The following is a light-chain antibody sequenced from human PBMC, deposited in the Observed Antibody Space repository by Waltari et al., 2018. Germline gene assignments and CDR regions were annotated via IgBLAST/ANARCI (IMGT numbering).Light chain of an antibody. J-gene: IGLJ2*01. CDR1: NIASKS. CDR2: YDK. Sequence: SYVLTQPPSVSVAPGMTARITCGGNNIASKSVHWYRQSPGQAPVLVIFYDKDRPALIPERFSGSNSGTTATLTISRVEAGDEADYYCQVWDSSTSHVVFGAGTKLTVL. CDR3: QVWDSSTSHVV. V-gene: IGLV3-21*01.